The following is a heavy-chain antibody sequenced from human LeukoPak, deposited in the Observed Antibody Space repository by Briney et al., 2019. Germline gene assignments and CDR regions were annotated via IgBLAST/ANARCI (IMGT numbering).Heavy chain of an antibody. Sequence: SETLSLTCAVYGGSFSGYYWSWIRQPPGKGLEWIGEINHSGSTNYNPSLKSRVTISVDTSKNQFSLKLSSVTAADTAVYYCARGGLGYDYVWGSYRNQHRFDYWGQGTLVTVSS. CDR3: ARGGLGYDYVWGSYRNQHRFDY. J-gene: IGHJ4*02. CDR1: GGSFSGYY. D-gene: IGHD3-16*02. V-gene: IGHV4-34*01. CDR2: INHSGST.